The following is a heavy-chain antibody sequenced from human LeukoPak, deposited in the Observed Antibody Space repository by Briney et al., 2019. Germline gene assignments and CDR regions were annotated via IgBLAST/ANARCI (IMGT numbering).Heavy chain of an antibody. Sequence: GASVKVSCKASGYTFIGYYIHWVRQAPGQGLEWMGWINPNSGGTNYAQKFQGRVTMTRDTSISTVYMELSRLRSDDTAVYYCARGGYDGNVIRDYMDVWGKGTTVTVSS. CDR2: INPNSGGT. J-gene: IGHJ6*03. D-gene: IGHD4-23*01. CDR3: ARGGYDGNVIRDYMDV. V-gene: IGHV1-2*02. CDR1: GYTFIGYY.